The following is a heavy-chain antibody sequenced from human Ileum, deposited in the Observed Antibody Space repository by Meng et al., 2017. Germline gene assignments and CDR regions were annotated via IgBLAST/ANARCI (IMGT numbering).Heavy chain of an antibody. Sequence: EVQLLESGGGFVQPGWSLRLSCTASGFTFSSYGMSWVRQAPGKGLEWVSGLSGNSNTYYAESVMGRFAISRDNSKNTLYLQMNSLKAEDTAVYYCARGIGTHGRYYSDYWGQGTLVTVSS. J-gene: IGHJ4*02. CDR2: LSGNSNT. D-gene: IGHD3-9*01. CDR3: ARGIGTHGRYYSDY. CDR1: GFTFSSYG. V-gene: IGHV3-23*03.